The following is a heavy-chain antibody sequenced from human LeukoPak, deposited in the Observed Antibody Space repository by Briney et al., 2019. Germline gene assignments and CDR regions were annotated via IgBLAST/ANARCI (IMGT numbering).Heavy chain of an antibody. Sequence: GGSLRLSCAASGFPLSSYSIHWVRQAPGKGLEWVSYISSSGSAIYYVDSVKGRFTVSRDNAKNSLFLQMNSPRAEHTAVYYCVRVKGSYFDYWGQGALVTVSS. CDR1: GFPLSSYS. CDR3: VRVKGSYFDY. J-gene: IGHJ4*02. CDR2: ISSSGSAI. V-gene: IGHV3-48*01. D-gene: IGHD2-15*01.